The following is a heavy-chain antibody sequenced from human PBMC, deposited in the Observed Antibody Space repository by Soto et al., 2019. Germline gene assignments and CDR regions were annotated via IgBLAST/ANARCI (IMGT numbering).Heavy chain of an antibody. Sequence: VQLVESGGGLVKPGGSLRLSCAASGFTFSSYSMNWVRQAPGKGLEWVSSISSSSSYIYYADSVKGRFTISRDNAKNSLYLQMNSLRAEDTAVYYCAIIAAAGTANFDYWGQGTLVTVSS. CDR1: GFTFSSYS. CDR3: AIIAAAGTANFDY. V-gene: IGHV3-21*01. J-gene: IGHJ4*02. CDR2: ISSSSSYI. D-gene: IGHD6-13*01.